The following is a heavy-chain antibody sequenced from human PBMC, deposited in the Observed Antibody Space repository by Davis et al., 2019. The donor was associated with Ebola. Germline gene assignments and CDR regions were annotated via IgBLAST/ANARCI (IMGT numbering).Heavy chain of an antibody. CDR1: GYTFTGYY. CDR3: ARPRDIVVDFYGMDV. V-gene: IGHV1-46*01. D-gene: IGHD2-2*01. Sequence: ASVKVSCKASGYTFTGYYMHWVRQAPGQGLEWMGIINPSGGSTSYAQKFQGRVTMTRDTSTSTVYMELSSLRSEDTAVYYCARPRDIVVDFYGMDVWGQGTTVTVSS. J-gene: IGHJ6*02. CDR2: INPSGGST.